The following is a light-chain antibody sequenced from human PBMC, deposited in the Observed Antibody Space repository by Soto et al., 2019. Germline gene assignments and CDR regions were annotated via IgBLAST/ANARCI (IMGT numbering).Light chain of an antibody. J-gene: IGLJ1*01. V-gene: IGLV2-14*01. Sequence: QSVLTQPASVSGSPGQSITISCSGTSSDVGGYDYVSWYQQHPGKAPKLMTSDVSNRPSGVSNRFSGSKSGNTASLTISGLQAEDEADYYCSSYTSSSTLSYVFGTGTKLTVL. CDR2: DVS. CDR3: SSYTSSSTLSYV. CDR1: SSDVGGYDY.